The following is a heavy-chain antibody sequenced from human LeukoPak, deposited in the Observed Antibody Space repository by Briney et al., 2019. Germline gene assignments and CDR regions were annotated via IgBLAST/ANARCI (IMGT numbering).Heavy chain of an antibody. CDR2: ISAYNGNT. V-gene: IGHV1-18*01. D-gene: IGHD6-19*01. J-gene: IGHJ4*02. CDR1: GYTFTSYG. CDR3: ARDQALTVASTYFYT. Sequence: ASVKVSCQASGYTFTSYGISWVRQAPGQGLEWMGWISAYNGNTNYAQKLQGRVTMTTDTSTNTAYMELRRQRSDDTAVYYCARDQALTVASTYFYTWGEGAPVTVSS.